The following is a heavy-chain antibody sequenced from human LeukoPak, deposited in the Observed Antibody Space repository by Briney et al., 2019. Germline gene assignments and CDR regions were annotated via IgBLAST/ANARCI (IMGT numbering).Heavy chain of an antibody. CDR1: GGTFSSYA. V-gene: IGHV1-69*05. CDR2: IIPIFGTA. CDR3: AREVGYGGGGYSFDY. Sequence: SVKVSCKASGGTFSSYAISWVRQAPGQGLEWMGRIIPIFGTANYAQKFQGRVTITTDESTSTAYMELSSLRSEDTAVYYCAREVGYGGGGYSFDYWGQGTLVTVSS. J-gene: IGHJ4*02. D-gene: IGHD5-12*01.